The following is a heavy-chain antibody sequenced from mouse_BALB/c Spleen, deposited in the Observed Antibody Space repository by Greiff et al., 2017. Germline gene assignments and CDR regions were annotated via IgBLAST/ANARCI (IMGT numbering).Heavy chain of an antibody. D-gene: IGHD2-2*01. Sequence: EVQLQQSGPELVKPGASVSMSCTASGYTFTSYVMHWVKQQPGQGLEWIGYINPYNDGTKYNEKFKGKATLTSDKSSSTAYMELSSLTSEDSAVYYCARGYGYGDVYYAMDYWGQGTSVTVSS. CDR1: GYTFTSYV. J-gene: IGHJ4*01. V-gene: IGHV1-14*01. CDR3: ARGYGYGDVYYAMDY. CDR2: INPYNDGT.